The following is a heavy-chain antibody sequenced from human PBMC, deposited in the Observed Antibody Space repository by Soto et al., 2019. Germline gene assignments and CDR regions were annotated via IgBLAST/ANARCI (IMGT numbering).Heavy chain of an antibody. CDR1: GFTVSSNY. Sequence: EVQLVESGGGLVQPGGSLRLSCVASGFTVSSNYMSWVRQAPGKGLEWVSVIYSGGSTYYADFVKGRFTISRHNSNNTLFLQMNSLRAEDTAVYYCARGFDPYYFDYWGQGTLVTVSS. J-gene: IGHJ4*02. D-gene: IGHD3-9*01. CDR3: ARGFDPYYFDY. V-gene: IGHV3-53*04. CDR2: IYSGGST.